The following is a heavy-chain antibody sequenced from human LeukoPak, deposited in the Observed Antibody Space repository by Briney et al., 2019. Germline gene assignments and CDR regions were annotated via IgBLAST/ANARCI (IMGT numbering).Heavy chain of an antibody. J-gene: IGHJ4*02. CDR1: GFTFSSYA. CDR2: ISYDGSNK. V-gene: IGHV3-30-3*01. Sequence: AGGSLRLSCAASGFTFSSYAMHWVRQAPGKGLEWVAVISYDGSNKYYADSVKGRFTISRDNSKNTLYLQMNSLRAEDTAVYYCATSQGNTYSSGWYRTGWGQGTLVTVSS. D-gene: IGHD6-19*01. CDR3: ATSQGNTYSSGWYRTG.